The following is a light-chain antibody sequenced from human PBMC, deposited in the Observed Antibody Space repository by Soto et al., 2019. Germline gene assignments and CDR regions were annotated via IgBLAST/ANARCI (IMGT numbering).Light chain of an antibody. CDR2: AAS. CDR1: QSISSY. J-gene: IGKJ4*01. V-gene: IGKV1-39*01. Sequence: DIQMTQSPSSLSASVGDRVTITCRTSQSISSYLNWYQQKPGKAPQLLIYAASSLHSGVPSRFSGSGSGTVFTLTISSLQPEDFATYYCHQTYGTVSFGGGTKVEIK. CDR3: HQTYGTVS.